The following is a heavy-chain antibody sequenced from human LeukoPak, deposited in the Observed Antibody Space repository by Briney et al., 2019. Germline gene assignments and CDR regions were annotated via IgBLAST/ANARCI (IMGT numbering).Heavy chain of an antibody. CDR2: ISYDGSNK. D-gene: IGHD2-21*02. J-gene: IGHJ4*02. Sequence: PGRSLRLSCAASGFTFSSYAMHWVRQAPGKGLEWVAVISYDGSNKYYADSVKGRFTISRDNSKNTLYLQMNSLRAEDTAVYYCARDFSQSGGDRLDYWGQGTLVTVSS. CDR1: GFTFSSYA. V-gene: IGHV3-30-3*01. CDR3: ARDFSQSGGDRLDY.